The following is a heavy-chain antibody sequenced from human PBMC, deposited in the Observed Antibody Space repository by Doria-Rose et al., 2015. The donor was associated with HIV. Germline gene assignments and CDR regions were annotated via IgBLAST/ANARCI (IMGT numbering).Heavy chain of an antibody. D-gene: IGHD6-25*01. CDR2: IYYSGTT. V-gene: IGHV4-39*01. J-gene: IGHJ5*02. CDR1: GGSVASGTPY. CDR3: AKQAVNWFDP. Sequence: QVQLQESGPGLVKPSETLSLTCTVSGGSVASGTPYWDWIRQTPGKGLEWIGTIYYSGTTYYNPSLRGRVTISLHTSKNQCSLKLISVTAADTGVYYCAKQAVNWFDPWGQGTLVTVSS.